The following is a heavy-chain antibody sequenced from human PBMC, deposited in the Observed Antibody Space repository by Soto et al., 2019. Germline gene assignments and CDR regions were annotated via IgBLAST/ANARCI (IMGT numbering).Heavy chain of an antibody. CDR3: ARENWNVSFWFDP. V-gene: IGHV4-59*01. CDR1: GGSISSYY. D-gene: IGHD1-1*01. Sequence: PSETLSLTCTFSGGSISSYYWSWIRQPPGKGLEWIGYIYYSGSTNYNPSLKSRVTISVDTSKNQFSLKLSSVTAADTAVYYCARENWNVSFWFDPWGQGTLVTVSS. J-gene: IGHJ5*02. CDR2: IYYSGST.